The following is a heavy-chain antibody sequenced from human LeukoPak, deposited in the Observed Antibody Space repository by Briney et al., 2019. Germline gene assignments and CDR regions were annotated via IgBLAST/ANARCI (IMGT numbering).Heavy chain of an antibody. V-gene: IGHV1-58*02. CDR1: GSTFTSYG. D-gene: IGHD3-10*01. Sequence: ASVKVSCKASGSTFTSYGISWVRGARGQRLEWIGWIVVGSGYTKYAQKFQERVTITTYTDTTTAYLELSSLRSEDTAVYYCARDFEENYYSSGSWFNPLG. CDR3: ARDFEENYYSSGSWFNP. J-gene: IGHJ5*02. CDR2: IVVGSGYT.